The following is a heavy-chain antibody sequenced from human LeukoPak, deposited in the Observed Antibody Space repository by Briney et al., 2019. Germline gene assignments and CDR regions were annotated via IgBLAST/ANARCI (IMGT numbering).Heavy chain of an antibody. CDR2: ISYDGSNK. CDR1: GFTFSSYG. J-gene: IGHJ4*02. CDR3: AKSSYYYDSSGYYDY. Sequence: SGGSLRLSCAASGFTFSSYGMHWVRQAPGKGLEWVAVISYDGSNKYYADSVKGRFIISRDNSKNTLYLQMNSLRAEDTAVYYCAKSSYYYDSSGYYDYWGQGTLVTVSS. D-gene: IGHD3-22*01. V-gene: IGHV3-30*18.